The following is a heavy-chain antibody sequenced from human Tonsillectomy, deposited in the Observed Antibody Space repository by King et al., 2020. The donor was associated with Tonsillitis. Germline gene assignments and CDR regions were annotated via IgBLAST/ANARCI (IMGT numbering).Heavy chain of an antibody. CDR2: ISWNSGSI. D-gene: IGHD2-2*01. J-gene: IGHJ4*02. CDR3: GKGCCSSTRCPTAFDF. V-gene: IGHV3-9*01. CDR1: GFTFDDYA. Sequence: VQLVESGGGLVQPGRSLRLSCAASGFTFDDYAMHWVRQAPGKGLEWVSGISWNSGSIGYADSVKGRFTISRDNAKNSLYLQMNSLRAEDTALYYCGKGCCSSTRCPTAFDFWGQGTLVTVSS.